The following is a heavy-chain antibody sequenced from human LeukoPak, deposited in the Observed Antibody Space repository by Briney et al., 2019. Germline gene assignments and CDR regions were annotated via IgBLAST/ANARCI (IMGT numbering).Heavy chain of an antibody. CDR2: ISAYNGNT. D-gene: IGHD6-13*01. CDR3: ARDIIAAAAPEGYFDY. V-gene: IGHV1-18*01. Sequence: AAVKVTFKSSASTFTIYGTSRHRHAQAQGLELMGWISAYNGNTNYAQKVQGRVTMTTDTSTSTAYMELRSLRSDDTAVYYCARDIIAAAAPEGYFDYWGQGTLVTVSS. J-gene: IGHJ4*02. CDR1: ASTFTIYG.